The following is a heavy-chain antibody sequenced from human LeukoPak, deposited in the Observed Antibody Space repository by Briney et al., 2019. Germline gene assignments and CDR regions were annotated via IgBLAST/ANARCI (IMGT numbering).Heavy chain of an antibody. CDR2: IIPIFGTA. Sequence: SVKVSCKASGGTFSSYAISWVRQAPGQGLEWMGRIIPIFGTANYAQKFQGRVTITTDESTGTAYMELSSLRSEDTAVYYCAAPQNMVRGVTQPDAFDIWGQGTMVTVSS. J-gene: IGHJ3*02. D-gene: IGHD3-10*01. CDR3: AAPQNMVRGVTQPDAFDI. CDR1: GGTFSSYA. V-gene: IGHV1-69*05.